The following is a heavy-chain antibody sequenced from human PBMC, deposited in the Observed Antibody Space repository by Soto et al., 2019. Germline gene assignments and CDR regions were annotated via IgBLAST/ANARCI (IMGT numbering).Heavy chain of an antibody. CDR1: GFTFSSCT. D-gene: IGHD2-15*01. CDR3: SGCSGGACHQNYGMDV. CDR2: ISPSTSHI. J-gene: IGHJ6*02. Sequence: EVHLVESGGGLVKPGGSLRLSCAVSGFTFSSCTMNWVHQAPGKGLEWVSSISPSTSHIYYADSVKGRFTISRDNAKNSLFLQMNSLRAEDTAVYYCSGCSGGACHQNYGMDVWGQGTKVTVSS. V-gene: IGHV3-21*01.